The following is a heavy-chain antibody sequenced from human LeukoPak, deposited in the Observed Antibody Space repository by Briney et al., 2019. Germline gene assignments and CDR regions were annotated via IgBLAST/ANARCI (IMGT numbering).Heavy chain of an antibody. D-gene: IGHD5-18*01. J-gene: IGHJ4*02. CDR2: IWYDGSNK. CDR3: ARGGKYSYGYLES. Sequence: PGGSLRLSCAASGFTFSTYGLHWVRQAPGKGLEWVAVIWYDGSNKYYADSVKGRFTISRDNAKNTLYLQMNSLKAEDTAVYYCARGGKYSYGYLESWGQGTLFTVSS. CDR1: GFTFSTYG. V-gene: IGHV3-33*03.